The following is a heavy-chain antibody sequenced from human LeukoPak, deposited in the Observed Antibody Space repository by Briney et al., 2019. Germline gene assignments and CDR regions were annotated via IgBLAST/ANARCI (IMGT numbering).Heavy chain of an antibody. CDR1: GFTFSSYS. J-gene: IGHJ4*02. CDR2: ISSSSSTI. Sequence: GGSLRLSCAASGFTFSSYSMNWVRQAPGKGLEWVSYISSSSSTIYYADSVKGRFTISRDNAKNSLYLQMNSLRAEDTAVYYCPRDQRGEKVDYWGQGTLVTVSS. V-gene: IGHV3-48*01. D-gene: IGHD3-16*01. CDR3: PRDQRGEKVDY.